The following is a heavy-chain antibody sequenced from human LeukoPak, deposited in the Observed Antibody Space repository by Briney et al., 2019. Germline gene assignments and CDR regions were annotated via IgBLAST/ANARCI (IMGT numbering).Heavy chain of an antibody. V-gene: IGHV4-34*01. CDR3: ARGGYSGYASSYFDY. D-gene: IGHD5-12*01. J-gene: IGHJ4*02. CDR1: GGSISSYY. CDR2: INHSGST. Sequence: TETLSLTCTVSGGSISSYYWSWIRQPAGKGLEWIGEINHSGSTNYNPSLKSRVTISVDTSKNQFSLKLSSVTAADTAVYYCARGGYSGYASSYFDYWGQGTLVTVSS.